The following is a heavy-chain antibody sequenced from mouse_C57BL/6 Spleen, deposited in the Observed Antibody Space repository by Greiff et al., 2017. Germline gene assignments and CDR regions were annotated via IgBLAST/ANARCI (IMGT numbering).Heavy chain of an antibody. Sequence: QVQLQQSGAELVKPGASVKISCKASGYAFSSYWMNWVKQRPGKGLEWIGQIYPGDGDTNYKGQFKGKDTLTADKSSSTAYMQLSSLTSEGSAVYFCASEGTAQAYFDYWGQGTTLTVAS. D-gene: IGHD3-2*02. J-gene: IGHJ2*01. CDR3: ASEGTAQAYFDY. CDR1: GYAFSSYW. CDR2: IYPGDGDT. V-gene: IGHV1-80*01.